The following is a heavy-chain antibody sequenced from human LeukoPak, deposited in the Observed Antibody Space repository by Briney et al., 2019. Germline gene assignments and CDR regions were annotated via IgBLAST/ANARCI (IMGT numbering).Heavy chain of an antibody. J-gene: IGHJ4*02. Sequence: GESLKISCQGSGYRFTGQWIGWVRQTPGKGPEWMGIIYPGDSETRYSPSFQGQVTISADESITTAYLQWSSLKASDTAMYYCARQTMHEPKIDYWGQGTLVTVSS. D-gene: IGHD2-2*01. CDR2: IYPGDSET. CDR1: GYRFTGQW. CDR3: ARQTMHEPKIDY. V-gene: IGHV5-51*01.